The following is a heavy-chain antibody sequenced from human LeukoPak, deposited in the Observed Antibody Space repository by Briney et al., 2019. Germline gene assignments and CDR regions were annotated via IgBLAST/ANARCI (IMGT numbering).Heavy chain of an antibody. D-gene: IGHD5-12*01. CDR1: GVSFSGYY. J-gene: IGHJ4*02. V-gene: IGHV4-31*11. CDR2: IYYSGST. CDR3: AREGRGYDSRSELVGY. Sequence: SETLSLTCAVYGVSFSGYYWSWIRQHPGKGLEWIGYIYYSGSTYYNPSLKSRVTISVDTSKNQFSLKLSSVTAADTAVYYCAREGRGYDSRSELVGYWGQGTLVTVSS.